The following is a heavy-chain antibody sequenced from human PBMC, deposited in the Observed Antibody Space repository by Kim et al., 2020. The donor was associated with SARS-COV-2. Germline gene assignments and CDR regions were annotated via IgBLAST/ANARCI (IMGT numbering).Heavy chain of an antibody. J-gene: IGHJ4*02. CDR3: ARQPYSYDSSGFDY. D-gene: IGHD3-22*01. Sequence: ARKFQDRVTITADKSTSTAYIDLSSLRSEDTAVYYCARQPYSYDSSGFDYWGQGTLVTVSS. V-gene: IGHV1-69*02.